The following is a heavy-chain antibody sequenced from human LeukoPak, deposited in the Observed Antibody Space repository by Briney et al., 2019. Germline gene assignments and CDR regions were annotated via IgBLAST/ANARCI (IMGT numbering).Heavy chain of an antibody. J-gene: IGHJ4*02. CDR2: ISGSGGST. D-gene: IGHD1-26*01. CDR3: AKDRHSGSPFDY. V-gene: IGHV3-23*01. Sequence: GGTLRLSCAASGFTFSSYGMSWVRQAPGKGLEWVSAISGSGGSTYYADSVKGRFTISRDNSKNTLYLQMNSLRAEDTAVYYCAKDRHSGSPFDYWGQGTLVTVSS. CDR1: GFTFSSYG.